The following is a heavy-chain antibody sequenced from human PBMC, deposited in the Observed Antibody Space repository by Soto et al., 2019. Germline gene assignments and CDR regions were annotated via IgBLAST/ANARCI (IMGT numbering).Heavy chain of an antibody. V-gene: IGHV4-59*12. J-gene: IGHJ6*02. CDR1: GGSITNYY. CDR2: VSDSGST. D-gene: IGHD1-26*01. Sequence: QVQLQESGPGLVKPSETLSLMCTVSGGSITNYYWSWIRQSPAKGLEWIGYVSDSGSTKYNPSLKSRVTISVDTSKNQFSLKLTSLTAADTAVYYCARERVGHSAMDVWGQWTTVTVSS. CDR3: ARERVGHSAMDV.